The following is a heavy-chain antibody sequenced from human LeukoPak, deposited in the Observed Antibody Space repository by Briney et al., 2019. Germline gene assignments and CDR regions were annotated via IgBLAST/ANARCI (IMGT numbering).Heavy chain of an antibody. V-gene: IGHV3-9*03. Sequence: GGSLRLSCAASGFTFDDYAMHWVRQAPGKGLEWVSGISWSSGSIGYADSVKGRFTISRDNAKNSLYLQMNSLRAEDMALYYCAKGRGDGYNAINYFDYWGQGTLVTVSS. J-gene: IGHJ4*02. D-gene: IGHD5-24*01. CDR3: AKGRGDGYNAINYFDY. CDR1: GFTFDDYA. CDR2: ISWSSGSI.